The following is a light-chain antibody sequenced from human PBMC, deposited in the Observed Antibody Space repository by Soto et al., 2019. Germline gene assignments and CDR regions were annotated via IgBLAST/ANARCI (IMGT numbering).Light chain of an antibody. CDR2: AAS. V-gene: IGKV1-39*01. CDR3: QQTFTNSGIT. CDR1: QSISSY. Sequence: DIQMTQSPSSLSASVGDRVTITCRASQSISSYLNWYQQKPGKAPKLLIYAASSLQSGVPSRFSGSGSGTDFTLTISSLQPEDFATYYCQQTFTNSGITFGQGTRLEIK. J-gene: IGKJ5*01.